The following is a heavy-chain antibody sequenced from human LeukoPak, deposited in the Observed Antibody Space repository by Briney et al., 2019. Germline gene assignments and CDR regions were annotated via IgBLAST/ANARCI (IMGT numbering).Heavy chain of an antibody. D-gene: IGHD3-16*01. CDR1: GYTFLSYG. V-gene: IGHV1-18*01. CDR3: ARDLGGGTHYYYHYYMDV. J-gene: IGHJ6*03. Sequence: ASVKVSCKASGYTFLSYGITWVRQAPGEGLEWMGWISAHNGNTNYAQEFQGRVTITADTLTDTAYMELRSLTSDDTAVYYCARDLGGGTHYYYHYYMDVWGKGTTVTVSS. CDR2: ISAHNGNT.